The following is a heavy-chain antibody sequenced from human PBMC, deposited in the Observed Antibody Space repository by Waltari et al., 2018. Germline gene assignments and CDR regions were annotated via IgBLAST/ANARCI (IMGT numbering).Heavy chain of an antibody. CDR2: GNHTGSA. CDR1: GGSLTGFY. V-gene: IGHV4-34*02. Sequence: QVQLQQWGAGLLKPSETLSLTCGVSGGSLTGFYWSWIRQSPGKGLEWIGQGNHTGSATSKPSLKSRVTISVDTSKNQFSLKLKSVSAADTAVYFCARGGISRVFGLWGQGTLVTVS. J-gene: IGHJ5*02. CDR3: ARGGISRVFGL. D-gene: IGHD2-2*01.